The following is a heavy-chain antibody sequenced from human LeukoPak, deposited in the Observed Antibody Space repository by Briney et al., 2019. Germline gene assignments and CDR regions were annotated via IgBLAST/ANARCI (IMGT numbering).Heavy chain of an antibody. D-gene: IGHD5-24*01. V-gene: IGHV4-4*07. CDR2: MYTSGST. CDR3: ARDREMATIGGGWYFDL. J-gene: IGHJ2*01. CDR1: GGSISSYY. Sequence: PSETLSLTCTVFGGSISSYYWSWIRQPAGKGLEWIGRMYTSGSTNYNPSLKSRVTMSVDGSKNQFSLKLSSVTAADTAVYYCARDREMATIGGGWYFDLWGRGTLVTVSS.